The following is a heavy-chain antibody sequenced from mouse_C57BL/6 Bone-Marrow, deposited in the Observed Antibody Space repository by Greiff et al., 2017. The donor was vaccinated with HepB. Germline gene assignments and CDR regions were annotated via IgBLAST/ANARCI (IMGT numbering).Heavy chain of an antibody. CDR2: ISDGGSYT. CDR3: ARDLVAWFAY. J-gene: IGHJ3*01. V-gene: IGHV5-4*01. CDR1: GFTFSSYA. Sequence: EVQGVESGGGLVKPGGSLKLSCAASGFTFSSYAMSWVRQTPEKRLEWVATISDGGSYTYYPDNVKGRFTISRDNAKNNLYLQMSHLKSEDTAMYYCARDLVAWFAYWGQGTLVTVSA.